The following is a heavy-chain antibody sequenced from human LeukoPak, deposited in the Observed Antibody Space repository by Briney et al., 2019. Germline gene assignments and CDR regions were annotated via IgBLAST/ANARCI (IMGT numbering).Heavy chain of an antibody. Sequence: PGGSLRLSCAASGFTFDDYAMHWVRQAPGKGLEWVSGISWNSGSIGYADSVKGRFTISRDNAKNSLYLQMNSLRAEDTALCYCAKDSSSLYSTYYFDYWGQGTLVTVSS. V-gene: IGHV3-9*01. D-gene: IGHD2-2*02. CDR3: AKDSSSLYSTYYFDY. J-gene: IGHJ4*02. CDR1: GFTFDDYA. CDR2: ISWNSGSI.